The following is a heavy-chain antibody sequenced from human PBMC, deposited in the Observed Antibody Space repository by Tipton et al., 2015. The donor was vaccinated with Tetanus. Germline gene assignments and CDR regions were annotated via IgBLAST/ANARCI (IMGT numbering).Heavy chain of an antibody. CDR1: GGSISSGGYY. CDR2: IYYSGST. Sequence: TLSLTCTVSGGSISSGGYYWSWIRQHPGKGLEWIGDIYYSGSTYYNPSLKSRVTISVDKSKNQFSLKLNSLTAADAAVYYFARDQARVARLWIFFVNWAQGTLVTVSS. D-gene: IGHD2-15*01. CDR3: ARDQARVARLWIFFVN. J-gene: IGHJ4*02. V-gene: IGHV4-31*03.